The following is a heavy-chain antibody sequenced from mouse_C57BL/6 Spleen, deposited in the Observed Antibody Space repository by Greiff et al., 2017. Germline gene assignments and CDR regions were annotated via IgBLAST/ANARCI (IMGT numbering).Heavy chain of an antibody. CDR1: GYTFTSYW. V-gene: IGHV1-72*01. CDR3: ARSITTVLSEWDY. D-gene: IGHD1-1*01. CDR2: IDPSSGGT. Sequence: QVQLQQPGAELVKPGASVKLSCKASGYTFTSYWMHWVKQRPGRGLEWIGRIDPSSGGTKYNEKFKSKATLTVDKASSTAYMQLSSLTSEDSAVYYCARSITTVLSEWDYWGQGTSVTVAS. J-gene: IGHJ4*01.